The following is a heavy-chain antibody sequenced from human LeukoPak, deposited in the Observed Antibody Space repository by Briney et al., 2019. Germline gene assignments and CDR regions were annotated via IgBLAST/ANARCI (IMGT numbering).Heavy chain of an antibody. CDR3: VKVVELRRSGYDY. CDR1: GFTFGSYA. D-gene: IGHD6-19*01. V-gene: IGHV3-64D*09. Sequence: PGGSLRLSCSASGFTFGSYAMHWVRQAPGKGLEYVSAINNNGGSTYYADSVQGRFTISRDNSRNTLYLQMSSLRAEDTAVYYCVKVVELRRSGYDYWGRGTLVTVSS. CDR2: INNNGGST. J-gene: IGHJ4*02.